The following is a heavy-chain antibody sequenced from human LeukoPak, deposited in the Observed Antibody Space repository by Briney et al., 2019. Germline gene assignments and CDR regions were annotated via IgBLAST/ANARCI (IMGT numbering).Heavy chain of an antibody. CDR3: ARDVATVTTLSWFDP. CDR1: GYTFTSYG. J-gene: IGHJ5*02. Sequence: ASVKVSCKASGYTFTSYGISWVRQAPGQGLEWMGWISAYNGNTNYAQKFQGRVTLTTDTSTSTAYMELRSLRSDDTAVYYCARDVATVTTLSWFDPWGQGTLVTVSA. V-gene: IGHV1-18*04. D-gene: IGHD4-17*01. CDR2: ISAYNGNT.